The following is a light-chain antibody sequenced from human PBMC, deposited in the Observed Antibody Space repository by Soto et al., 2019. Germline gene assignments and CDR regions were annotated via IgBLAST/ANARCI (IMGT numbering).Light chain of an antibody. CDR2: EVS. J-gene: IGLJ1*01. Sequence: QSALTQPASVSGSPGQSITISCTGTTSDVGGYNYVSWYQQHPGKVPKLLIHEVSNRPSGVSNRFSGSKSGNTASLTISGLQAEDEADYYCLSKTSSISYVFGNGNKLTVL. CDR1: TSDVGGYNY. CDR3: LSKTSSISYV. V-gene: IGLV2-14*01.